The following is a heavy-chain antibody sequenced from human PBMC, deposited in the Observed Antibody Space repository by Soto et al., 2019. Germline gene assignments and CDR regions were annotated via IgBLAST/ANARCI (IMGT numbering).Heavy chain of an antibody. CDR2: ISGSGGST. CDR1: GFTFSGYA. V-gene: IGHV3-23*01. Sequence: EVQLLESGGGLVQPGGSLRLSCAASGFTFSGYAMSWVRQAPGKGLEWVSGISGSGGSTFYADSVKGRLTISRDNSKNTLYLQMNSLRAEDTAVYYCAKDTVTDDNYYDRLRGTRRRGHFHHWGQGTLVTVSS. D-gene: IGHD3-22*01. J-gene: IGHJ1*01. CDR3: AKDTVTDDNYYDRLRGTRRRGHFHH.